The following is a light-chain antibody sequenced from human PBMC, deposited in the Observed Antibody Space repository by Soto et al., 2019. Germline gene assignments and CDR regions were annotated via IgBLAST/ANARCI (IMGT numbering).Light chain of an antibody. V-gene: IGLV3-21*04. J-gene: IGLJ2*01. CDR2: YDS. CDR1: NIGSKS. Sequence: SYELTQAPSVSVAPGKTARITCGGNNIGSKSVHWYQQKSGQAPVLVIFYDSDRPSAIPELFSGSNSGNTATLIINRVEAGDEADYYCQVWDSSRNHVIFGGGTKRTVL. CDR3: QVWDSSRNHVI.